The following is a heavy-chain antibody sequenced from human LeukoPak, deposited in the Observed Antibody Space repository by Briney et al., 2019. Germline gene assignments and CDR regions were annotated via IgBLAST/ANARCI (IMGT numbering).Heavy chain of an antibody. CDR1: GGSFSGYY. Sequence: SETLSLTCAVYGGSFSGYYWSWIRQPPGKGLEWIGEINHSGSTNYNPSLKSRVTISVDTSKNQFSLKLSSVTAADTAVYYCARGRAAIMIYWGRGTLVTVSS. CDR2: INHSGST. D-gene: IGHD2-2*01. CDR3: ARGRAAIMIY. V-gene: IGHV4-34*01. J-gene: IGHJ4*02.